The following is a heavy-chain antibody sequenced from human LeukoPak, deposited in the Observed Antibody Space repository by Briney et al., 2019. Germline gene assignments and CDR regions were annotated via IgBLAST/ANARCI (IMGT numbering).Heavy chain of an antibody. D-gene: IGHD2-15*01. CDR2: INAGNGNT. Sequence: GASVKVSCKASGYTFTSYAMHWVRQAPGQRLEWMGWINAGNGNTKYSQKFQGRVTITRDTSASTAYMELSSLRSEDTAVYYCARGARSSWYYYGMDVWGKGTTVTVSS. J-gene: IGHJ6*04. V-gene: IGHV1-3*01. CDR3: ARGARSSWYYYGMDV. CDR1: GYTFTSYA.